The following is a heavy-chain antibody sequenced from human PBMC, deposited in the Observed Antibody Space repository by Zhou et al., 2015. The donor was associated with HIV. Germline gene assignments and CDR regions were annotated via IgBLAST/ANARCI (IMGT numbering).Heavy chain of an antibody. J-gene: IGHJ6*03. CDR2: IIPIFGTA. V-gene: IGHV1-69*01. D-gene: IGHD3-3*01. CDR3: ARVDYYDFWSGHGTYYYYYMDV. CDR1: GGTFSSYA. Sequence: QVQLVQSGAEVKKPGSSVKVSCKASGGTFSSYAISWVRQAPGQGLEWMGGIIPIFGTANYAQKFQGRVTITADESTSTAYMELSSLRSEDTAVYYCARVDYYDFWSGHGTYYYYYMDVWGKGTTVTVSS.